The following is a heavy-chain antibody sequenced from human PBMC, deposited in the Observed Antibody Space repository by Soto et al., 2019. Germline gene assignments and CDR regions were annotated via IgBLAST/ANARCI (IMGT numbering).Heavy chain of an antibody. J-gene: IGHJ4*02. V-gene: IGHV3-48*02. CDR3: ARAGTIFGVVIHYYFDY. D-gene: IGHD3-3*01. CDR2: ISSSSSTI. CDR1: GFPFSSYT. Sequence: PGGSLRLSCAASGFPFSSYTMNWVGQAQGKGLEWVSYISSSSSTIYYADSVKGRFTISRDNAKNSLYRQMNSLRDEDTAVYYCARAGTIFGVVIHYYFDYWGQGTLVTVSS.